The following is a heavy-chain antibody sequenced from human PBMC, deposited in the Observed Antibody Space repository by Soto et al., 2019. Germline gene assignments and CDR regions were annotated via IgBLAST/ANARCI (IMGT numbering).Heavy chain of an antibody. CDR1: GFTFSSYA. V-gene: IGHV3-23*01. J-gene: IGHJ4*02. Sequence: PGGSLRLSCAASGFTFSSYAMSWVRQAPGKGLEWVSAISGSGGSTYYADSVKGRSTISRDNSKSTLYLQMNSLRAEDTAVYYCATSLRYFDWLLFSYFDYWGQGTLVTVSS. CDR2: ISGSGGST. D-gene: IGHD3-9*01. CDR3: ATSLRYFDWLLFSYFDY.